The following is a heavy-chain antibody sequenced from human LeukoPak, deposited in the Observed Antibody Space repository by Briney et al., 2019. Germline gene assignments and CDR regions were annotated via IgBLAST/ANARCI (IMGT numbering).Heavy chain of an antibody. Sequence: SETLSLTCTVSGGSISSSSYYWGWIRLPPGKGLEWIGSIYYSGSTYYNPSLKSRVTISVDTSKNQFSLKLSSVTAADTAVYYCARGSPVTRGYSYGPIDYWGQGTLVTVSS. CDR3: ARGSPVTRGYSYGPIDY. D-gene: IGHD5-18*01. V-gene: IGHV4-39*01. CDR2: IYYSGST. J-gene: IGHJ4*02. CDR1: GGSISSSSYY.